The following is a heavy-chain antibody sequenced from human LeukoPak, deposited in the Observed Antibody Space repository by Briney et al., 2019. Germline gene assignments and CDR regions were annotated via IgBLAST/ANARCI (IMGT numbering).Heavy chain of an antibody. CDR3: ARRGGSYLAP. V-gene: IGHV3-66*02. Sequence: GGSLRLSCAASGFTFSSYEMNWVRQAPGKGLEWVSVIYSGGSTYYADSVKGRFTISRDNSKNTLYLQMNSLRAEDTAVYYCARRGGSYLAPWGQGTLVTVSS. CDR1: GFTFSSYE. J-gene: IGHJ5*02. D-gene: IGHD1-26*01. CDR2: IYSGGST.